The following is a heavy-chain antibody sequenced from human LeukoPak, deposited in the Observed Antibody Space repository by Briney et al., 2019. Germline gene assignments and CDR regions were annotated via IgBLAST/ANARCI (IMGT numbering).Heavy chain of an antibody. D-gene: IGHD2-2*01. CDR1: GGSVSSGSYC. Sequence: SETLSLTCTVSGGSVSSGSYCWSWIRQPPGTGLEWIGYIYYSGSTNYNPSLKSRVTISVDTSKNQFSLKLSSVTAADTAVYYCARDSSSTFSPWGQGTLVTVSS. CDR3: ARDSSSTFSP. V-gene: IGHV4-61*01. J-gene: IGHJ5*02. CDR2: IYYSGST.